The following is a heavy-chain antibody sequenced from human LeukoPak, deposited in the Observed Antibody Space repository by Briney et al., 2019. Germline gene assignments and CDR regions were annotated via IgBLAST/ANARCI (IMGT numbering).Heavy chain of an antibody. Sequence: PGGSLRLSCAASGFTFSSYEMNWVRQAPGKGLEWVSYTSSSGSTIYYADSVKGRFTISRDNAKNSLYLQMNSLRAEDMALYYCAKGTDSSSWHSNYFDYWGQGTLVTVSS. V-gene: IGHV3-48*03. CDR3: AKGTDSSSWHSNYFDY. CDR2: TSSSGSTI. D-gene: IGHD6-13*01. CDR1: GFTFSSYE. J-gene: IGHJ4*02.